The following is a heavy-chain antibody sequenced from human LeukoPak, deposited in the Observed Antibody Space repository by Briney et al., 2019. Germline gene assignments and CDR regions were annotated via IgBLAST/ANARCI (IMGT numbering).Heavy chain of an antibody. J-gene: IGHJ4*02. CDR1: GRSISSGSYY. CDR2: IYTSGRI. D-gene: IGHD3-22*01. V-gene: IGHV4-61*02. CDR3: ARAPFYYSGSSGIGD. Sequence: PSETLSLTCTVSGRSISSGSYYWRWSRQPAGRGLEWIERIYTSGRINYYPSIKSRVTISVDTSKTQFSLMLSSVTAANTAVYYCARAPFYYSGSSGIGDWGQGTLVTVSS.